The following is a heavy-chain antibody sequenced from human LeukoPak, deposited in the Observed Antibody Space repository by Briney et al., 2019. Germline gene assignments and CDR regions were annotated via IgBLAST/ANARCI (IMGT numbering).Heavy chain of an antibody. J-gene: IGHJ6*03. CDR2: IYHSGTT. Sequence: SETLSLTCTVSGGSISSHYWSWIRQPPGKGLEWLGQIYHSGTTNYNPSLKSRVAISVDTSKNQFSLKLTSVTAADTAVYYCARAYDDDYYYYMDVWGKGTTVTVSS. V-gene: IGHV4-59*11. D-gene: IGHD3-3*01. CDR3: ARAYDDDYYYYMDV. CDR1: GGSISSHY.